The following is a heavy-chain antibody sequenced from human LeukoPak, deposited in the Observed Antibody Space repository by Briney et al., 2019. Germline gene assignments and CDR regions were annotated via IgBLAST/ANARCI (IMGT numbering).Heavy chain of an antibody. Sequence: SETLSLTCTVSGGSISSYYWSWIRQPAGKGLEWIGYIYYSGSTNYNPSLKSRVTISVDTSKNQFSLKLSSVTAADTAVYYCARQYDSSSWYYGGFDPWGQGTQVTVSS. J-gene: IGHJ5*02. CDR2: IYYSGST. CDR3: ARQYDSSSWYYGGFDP. CDR1: GGSISSYY. V-gene: IGHV4-59*08. D-gene: IGHD6-13*01.